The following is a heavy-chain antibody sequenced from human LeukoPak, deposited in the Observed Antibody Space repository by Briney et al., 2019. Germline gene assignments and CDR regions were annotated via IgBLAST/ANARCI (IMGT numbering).Heavy chain of an antibody. CDR3: ARETNSSSWYDSYFDY. D-gene: IGHD6-13*01. Sequence: SGTLSLTCAVSGGSISSSNWWSWVRQPPGKGLEWIGQIYHSGSTNYNPSLKSRVTISVDTSKNQFSLKLSSVTAADTAVYYCARETNSSSWYDSYFDYWGQGTLVTVSS. V-gene: IGHV4-4*02. J-gene: IGHJ4*02. CDR1: GGSISSSNW. CDR2: IYHSGST.